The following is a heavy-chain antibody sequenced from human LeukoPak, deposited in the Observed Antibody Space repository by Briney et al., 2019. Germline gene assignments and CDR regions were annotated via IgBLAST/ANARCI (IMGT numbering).Heavy chain of an antibody. J-gene: IGHJ4*02. V-gene: IGHV3-7*05. D-gene: IGHD1-1*01. Sequence: GGSLRLSCAASGFTFSSYWMSWVRQAPGKGREWVANIKQDGSEKHYVDSVKGRFTISRDNAKNSLDLQMNSLRAEDTAVYYCATEGRSRSGFDYWGQGTLVTVSS. CDR3: ATEGRSRSGFDY. CDR1: GFTFSSYW. CDR2: IKQDGSEK.